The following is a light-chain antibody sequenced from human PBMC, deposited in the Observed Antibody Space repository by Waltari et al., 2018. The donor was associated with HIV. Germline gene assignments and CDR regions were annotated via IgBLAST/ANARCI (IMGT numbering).Light chain of an antibody. CDR1: DRHIRGNRY. V-gene: IGLV2-14*01. CDR3: ASYIIGHAFV. J-gene: IGLJ2*01. CDR2: DAN. Sequence: QSAVTQPASVSGSLGQAITIPCASADRHIRGNRYFSWYQHHPDSAPRLLIFDANSRPSGVSFRFSGSKSGDTAFLTISGLQVEDEADYYCASYIIGHAFVFGGGTKVTVL.